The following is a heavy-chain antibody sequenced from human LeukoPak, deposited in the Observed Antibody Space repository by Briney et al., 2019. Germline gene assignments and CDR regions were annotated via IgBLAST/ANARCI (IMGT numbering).Heavy chain of an antibody. V-gene: IGHV3-20*04. Sequence: PGGSLRLSCAASGFSFADYGMSWVRQSPGKGLEWVSGINWNGGSTGYADSVKGRFTISRDNAKNSLYLQMNSLRAEDTALYYCARESGAYYYYYMDAWGNGTTVTVSS. CDR3: ARESGAYYYYYMDA. CDR1: GFSFADYG. J-gene: IGHJ6*03. D-gene: IGHD3-10*01. CDR2: INWNGGST.